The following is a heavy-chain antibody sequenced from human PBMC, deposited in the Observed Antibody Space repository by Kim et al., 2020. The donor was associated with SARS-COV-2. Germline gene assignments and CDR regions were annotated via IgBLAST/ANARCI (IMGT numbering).Heavy chain of an antibody. Sequence: GGSLRLSCAASGFTFSSYWMSWVRQAPGKGLEWVANIKQDGSEKYYVASVKGRFTISRDNAKNSLYLQMNSLRAEDPAVYYCARDRRRFTMFFRPNVDYYGRDVWGQGTTVTVS. CDR1: GFTFSSYW. D-gene: IGHD3-10*02. J-gene: IGHJ6*02. V-gene: IGHV3-7*03. CDR3: ARDRRRFTMFFRPNVDYYGRDV. CDR2: IKQDGSEK.